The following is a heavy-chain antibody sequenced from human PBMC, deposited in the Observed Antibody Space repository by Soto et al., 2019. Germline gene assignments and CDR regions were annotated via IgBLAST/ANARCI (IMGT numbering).Heavy chain of an antibody. V-gene: IGHV3-23*01. CDR3: AKDPYCSGPNCYSKAFDV. CDR2: ITGNGDDS. CDR1: GFTFSSYG. D-gene: IGHD2-15*01. J-gene: IGHJ3*01. Sequence: EAQLLESGGGLVRPGGSLRLSCAASGFTFSSYGMTWVRQAQGRGLEWVSSITGNGDDSHYTASVTGRFTISRDNSRGTLYLEMNSLRVEDTAVYYCAKDPYCSGPNCYSKAFDVWGQGTVVTVSS.